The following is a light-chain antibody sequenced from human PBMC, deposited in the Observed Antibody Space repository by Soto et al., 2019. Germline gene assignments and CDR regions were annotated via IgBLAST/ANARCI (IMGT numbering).Light chain of an antibody. CDR1: QSVSIY. J-gene: IGKJ4*01. CDR2: DIE. CDR3: QLRVAWPNS. Sequence: EIVLTQSPATLSLSPGERATLSCRASQSVSIYLAWYQQRPGQTPRLLIYDIETRAAGIPARFSGSVFRADYTLTISSLQPEDSAVYCCQLRVAWPNSFGGGTKVEI. V-gene: IGKV3-11*01.